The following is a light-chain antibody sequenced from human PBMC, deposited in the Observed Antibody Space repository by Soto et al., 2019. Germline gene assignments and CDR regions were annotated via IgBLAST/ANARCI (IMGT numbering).Light chain of an antibody. Sequence: EIVLTQSPATLSLSPGERATLSCRASQSVNSYLAWYQHKPGQAPRLLIYDASNRATGVPARFSGSGSGTDFTLTISSLEPEDFGVYYCHQRTNWPLGTFGQGTKVDIK. CDR1: QSVNSY. J-gene: IGKJ1*01. CDR3: HQRTNWPLGT. CDR2: DAS. V-gene: IGKV3-11*01.